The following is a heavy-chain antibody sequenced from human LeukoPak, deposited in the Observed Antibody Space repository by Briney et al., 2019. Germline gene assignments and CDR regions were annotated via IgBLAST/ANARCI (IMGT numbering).Heavy chain of an antibody. D-gene: IGHD3-10*01. CDR1: GFTFRSHW. CDR2: IHQYGGEK. J-gene: IGHJ5*02. CDR3: ARVEVALGQES. Sequence: PGGSLRLSCEGSGFTFRSHWMSWVRQAPGKGLEWVANIHQYGGEKYYVDSVRGRFSISRDNAKNSLYLEMNSLRAEDTAVYYCARVEVALGQESWGQGTLVTVSS. V-gene: IGHV3-7*01.